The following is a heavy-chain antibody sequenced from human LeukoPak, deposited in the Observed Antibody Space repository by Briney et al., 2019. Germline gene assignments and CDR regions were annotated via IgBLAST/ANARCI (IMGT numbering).Heavy chain of an antibody. CDR2: ISWNSGSI. V-gene: IGHV3-9*01. J-gene: IGHJ4*02. Sequence: QPGGSLRLSCAASGFTFDDYAMHWVRQAPGKGLEWVSGISWNSGSIGYADSVKGRFTISRDNAKNSLYLQMNSLRAEDTALYYCAKAGSSWGEFDYWGQGTLVTVSS. CDR1: GFTFDDYA. D-gene: IGHD6-13*01. CDR3: AKAGSSWGEFDY.